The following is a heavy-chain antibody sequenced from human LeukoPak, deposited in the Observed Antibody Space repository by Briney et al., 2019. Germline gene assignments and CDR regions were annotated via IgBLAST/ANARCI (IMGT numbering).Heavy chain of an antibody. Sequence: PSETQSLTCAVYGGSFSGYYWSWIRQPPGKGLEWIGEINHSGSTNYNPSLKSRVTISVDTSKNQFSLKLSSVTAADTAVYYCAPRDYDFWSGYYSWGQGTLVTVSS. CDR3: APRDYDFWSGYYS. V-gene: IGHV4-34*01. CDR2: INHSGST. J-gene: IGHJ4*02. CDR1: GGSFSGYY. D-gene: IGHD3-3*01.